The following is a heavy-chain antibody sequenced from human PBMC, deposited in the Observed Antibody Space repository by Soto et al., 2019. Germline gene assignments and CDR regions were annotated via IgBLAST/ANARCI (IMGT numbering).Heavy chain of an antibody. CDR2: VKDGGHT. CDR1: GGSLSGYY. V-gene: IGHV4-34*01. CDR3: ARGQEGVVATH. J-gene: IGHJ4*02. Sequence: GHLQRWGAGRLKPSETWSLNCAVTGGSLSGYYWGGFGNPQGKGLEWIGEVKDGGHTNYSPSLRGRVTISSDTSNNQFSLRLNSVTAADTGVYYCARGQEGVVATHWDQGSLVTVSS. D-gene: IGHD5-12*01.